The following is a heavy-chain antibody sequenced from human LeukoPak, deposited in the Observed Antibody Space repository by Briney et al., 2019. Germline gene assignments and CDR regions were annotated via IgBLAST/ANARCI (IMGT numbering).Heavy chain of an antibody. Sequence: PGRSLRLSCAASGFTFSSYAMHWVRQAPGKGLEWVAVISYDGSNKYYADSVKGRFTISRDNSKNTLYLQMNSLRAEDTAVYYCARDLDSGSYRMIEYAFDIWGQGTMVTVSS. CDR3: ARDLDSGSYRMIEYAFDI. CDR2: ISYDGSNK. J-gene: IGHJ3*02. D-gene: IGHD1-26*01. CDR1: GFTFSSYA. V-gene: IGHV3-30-3*01.